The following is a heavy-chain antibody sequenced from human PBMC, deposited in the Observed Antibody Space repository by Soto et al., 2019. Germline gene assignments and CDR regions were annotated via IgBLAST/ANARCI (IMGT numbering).Heavy chain of an antibody. CDR2: IIPIFGTA. CDR3: ARKTVTTRVDDYYYGMDV. CDR1: GGTFSSYA. V-gene: IGHV1-69*13. Sequence: GASVKVSCKASGGTFSSYAISWVRQAPGQGLEWMGGIIPIFGTANYAQKFQGRVTITADESTSTAYMELSSLRSEDTAVYYCARKTVTTRVDDYYYGMDVWGQGTTVTVSS. D-gene: IGHD1-1*01. J-gene: IGHJ6*02.